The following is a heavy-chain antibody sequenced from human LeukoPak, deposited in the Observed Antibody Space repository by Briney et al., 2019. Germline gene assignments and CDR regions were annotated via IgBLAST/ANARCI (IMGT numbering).Heavy chain of an antibody. D-gene: IGHD6-19*01. J-gene: IGHJ4*02. CDR1: GFTFSSYS. CDR3: ARVKLRIAVAGTETDDNFDY. Sequence: GGSLRLSCAASGFTFSSYSMHWVRQAPAKGLEWVSYISSSGRNIYYADSVKGRINISRDNAKNSLYVQKNSLRGEDTAVYYCARVKLRIAVAGTETDDNFDYWGQGTLVSDSS. V-gene: IGHV3-48*04. CDR2: ISSSGRNI.